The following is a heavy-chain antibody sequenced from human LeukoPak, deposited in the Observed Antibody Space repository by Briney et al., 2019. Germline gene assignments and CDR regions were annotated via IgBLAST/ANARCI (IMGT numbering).Heavy chain of an antibody. CDR2: IKQEGSEK. CDR1: GFTFSSYW. J-gene: IGHJ4*02. CDR3: ARVDSSGSYPAHFDY. V-gene: IGHV3-7*01. Sequence: PGGSLRLSCAASGFTFSSYWMSWVPQAPGKGLEWVANIKQEGSEKYYVDSVKGRFTISRDNAKNSLYLQMNSLRAEDTAVYYCARVDSSGSYPAHFDYWGQGTQVTVSS. D-gene: IGHD1-26*01.